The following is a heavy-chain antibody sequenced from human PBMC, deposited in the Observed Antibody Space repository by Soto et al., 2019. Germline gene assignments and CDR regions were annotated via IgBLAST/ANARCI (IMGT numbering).Heavy chain of an antibody. CDR3: ARGHSKHPFLPRGWFDP. CDR1: GGSISTGAYY. CDR2: IYHTGST. D-gene: IGHD3-10*01. V-gene: IGHV4-31*03. J-gene: IGHJ5*02. Sequence: SETLSLTCTVSGGSISTGAYYWSWIRQHPGKGLELIGYIYHTGSTYYNPSLKSRLTISVDTSMNHFSLRLTTVTAADTAVYYCARGHSKHPFLPRGWFDPWGQGTLVTVSS.